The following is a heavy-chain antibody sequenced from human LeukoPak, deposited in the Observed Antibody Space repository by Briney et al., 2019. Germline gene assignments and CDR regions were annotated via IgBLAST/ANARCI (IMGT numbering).Heavy chain of an antibody. D-gene: IGHD3-10*01. CDR2: INHSGRT. V-gene: IGHV4-34*01. CDR1: GGSFSGYY. Sequence: SETLSLTCAVSGGSFSGYYWTWIRQPPGKGLEWIGEINHSGRTNYNPSLKSRVIMSVDTSKNQFSLKLKSVTAADTAVYYCARAGAWQIDPWGQGTLVTVSS. J-gene: IGHJ5*02. CDR3: ARAGAWQIDP.